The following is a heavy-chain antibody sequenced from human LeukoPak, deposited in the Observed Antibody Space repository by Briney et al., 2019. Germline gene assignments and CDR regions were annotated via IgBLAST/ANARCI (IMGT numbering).Heavy chain of an antibody. CDR2: IYPGDSDT. D-gene: IGHD3-22*01. Sequence: GESLKISCKGSGYSFTSYWIGWVRQMPGKGLEWMGIIYPGDSDTRYSPSFQGQVTISADKSISTAYLQWSSLKASDTAMYYCARLLYYYDSSGYYYDLGGDPWGQGTLVTVSS. CDR1: GYSFTSYW. V-gene: IGHV5-51*01. CDR3: ARLLYYYDSSGYYYDLGGDP. J-gene: IGHJ5*02.